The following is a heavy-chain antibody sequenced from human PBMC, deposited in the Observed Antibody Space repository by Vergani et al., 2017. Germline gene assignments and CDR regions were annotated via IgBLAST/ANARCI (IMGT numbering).Heavy chain of an antibody. CDR2: IWYDGSNK. V-gene: IGHV3-33*06. Sequence: QVQLVESGGGVVQPGRSLRLSCAASGFRFSSYGMNWVRQAPGKGLEWVAVIWYDGSNKYSADSVKGRFTISRENSQNTVNLQMNSLRVDDTAVYYCAKDLDGCNSISCSYYMDVWGKGTTVTV. CDR3: AKDLDGCNSISCSYYMDV. D-gene: IGHD2/OR15-2a*01. J-gene: IGHJ6*03. CDR1: GFRFSSYG.